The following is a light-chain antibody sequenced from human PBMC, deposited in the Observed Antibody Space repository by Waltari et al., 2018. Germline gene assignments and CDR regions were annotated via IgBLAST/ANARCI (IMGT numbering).Light chain of an antibody. CDR1: SSDVGSHNY. V-gene: IGLV2-14*03. Sequence: QSALTQPASVSGSPGQSITISCTGTSSDVGSHNYVSWYQQHPGNAPKLLISDVGKRPSWVSFRFSGSKSGNTASLTIAGLQPEDEADYYCSSYANSDTWVFGGGAKLTVL. J-gene: IGLJ3*02. CDR2: DVG. CDR3: SSYANSDTWV.